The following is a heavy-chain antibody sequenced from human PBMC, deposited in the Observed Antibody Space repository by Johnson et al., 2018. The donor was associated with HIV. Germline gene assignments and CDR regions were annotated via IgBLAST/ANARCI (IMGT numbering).Heavy chain of an antibody. V-gene: IGHV3-30-3*01. CDR1: GFTFSSYA. J-gene: IGHJ3*02. CDR3: ARERAMVRGVPDAFDI. CDR2: ISYDGSNK. D-gene: IGHD3-10*01. Sequence: QEQLVESGGGVVQPGRSLRLSCAASGFTFSSYAMHWVRQAPGKGLEWVAVISYDGSNKYYADSVKGRFTISRDNSKNTLYLQMNSLRAEDTAVYYCARERAMVRGVPDAFDIWGQGTMVTVSS.